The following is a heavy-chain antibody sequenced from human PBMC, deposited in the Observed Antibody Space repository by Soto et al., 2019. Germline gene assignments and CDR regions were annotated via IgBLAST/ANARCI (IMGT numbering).Heavy chain of an antibody. CDR2: VDWNSGST. D-gene: IGHD6-25*01. J-gene: IGHJ6*02. Sequence: RLSCAASGFTFDDFAMHWVRQAPGKGLEWVSGVDWNSGSTAYADSVKGRFTTSRDNARNSLYLQMNSLRAEDTALYYCVKGRGSYEVKFGMDVWGQGTTVTVSS. V-gene: IGHV3-9*01. CDR1: GFTFDDFA. CDR3: VKGRGSYEVKFGMDV.